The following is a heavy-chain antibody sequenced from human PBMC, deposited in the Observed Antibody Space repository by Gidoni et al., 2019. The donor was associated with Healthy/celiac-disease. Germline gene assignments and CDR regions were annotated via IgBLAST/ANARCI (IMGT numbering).Heavy chain of an antibody. CDR3: ARVLRDRLGELSLLAFDI. V-gene: IGHV1-18*01. D-gene: IGHD3-16*02. Sequence: QVQLVQSGAEVKKPGASVKVSCKASGYTFTSYGLSWVRQAPGQGLEWMGWISAYNGNTNYAQKLQGRVTMTTDTSTSTAYMELRSLRSDDTAVYYCARVLRDRLGELSLLAFDIWGQGTMVTVSS. J-gene: IGHJ3*02. CDR1: GYTFTSYG. CDR2: ISAYNGNT.